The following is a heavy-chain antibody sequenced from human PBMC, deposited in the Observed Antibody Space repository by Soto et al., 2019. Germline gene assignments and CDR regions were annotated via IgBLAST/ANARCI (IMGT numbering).Heavy chain of an antibody. CDR1: GLSGSVED. CDR2: INPNTGGT. Sequence: GASAKVFLEATGLSGSVEDFNWSWAGLRQGLEWLGWINPNTGGTTYAQKFQGRVTLTWDTSINTAYMELSSLRPDDTAMYYCARQRYPVLSDGMDVWSQGTEATVS. D-gene: IGHD3-16*01. V-gene: IGHV1-2*02. J-gene: IGHJ6*02. CDR3: ARQRYPVLSDGMDV.